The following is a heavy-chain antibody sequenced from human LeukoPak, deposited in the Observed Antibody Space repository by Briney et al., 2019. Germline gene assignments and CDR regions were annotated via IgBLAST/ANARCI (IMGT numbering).Heavy chain of an antibody. D-gene: IGHD2-21*02. CDR2: INPNSGGT. Sequence: ASVKVSCKASGYTFTGYYMHWVRQAPGQGLEWMGRINPNSGGTNYAQKFQGRVTMTRDTSISTAYMELSRLRSDDTAVYYCARGNCGGDCYPIPPEYWGQGTLVTVSS. J-gene: IGHJ4*02. CDR1: GYTFTGYY. CDR3: ARGNCGGDCYPIPPEY. V-gene: IGHV1-2*06.